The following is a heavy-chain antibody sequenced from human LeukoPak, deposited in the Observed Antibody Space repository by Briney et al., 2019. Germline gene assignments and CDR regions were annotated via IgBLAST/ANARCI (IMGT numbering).Heavy chain of an antibody. CDR2: ISSSSSTI. CDR3: ARESEYDFWTGSYLEH. CDR1: GFTFSSYS. D-gene: IGHD3/OR15-3a*01. Sequence: GGSLRLSCAASGFTFSSYSMNWVRQAPGKGLEWVSYISSSSSTIYYADSVKGRFTISRDNAKNSLYLQINSLRVEDTAVYFCARESEYDFWTGSYLEHWGQGTVVTVSS. J-gene: IGHJ4*02. V-gene: IGHV3-48*04.